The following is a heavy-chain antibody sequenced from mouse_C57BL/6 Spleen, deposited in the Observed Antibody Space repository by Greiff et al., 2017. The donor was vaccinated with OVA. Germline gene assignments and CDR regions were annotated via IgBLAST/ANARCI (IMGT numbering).Heavy chain of an antibody. CDR2: INPGSGGT. CDR3: TYSSYADPFDY. CDR1: GYAFTNYL. Sequence: VQLQESGAGLVRPGTSVKVSCKASGYAFTNYLIEWVKQRPGQGLEWIGVINPGSGGTTYNEKYKGNATLTANKSCSTAYMQLSSQTYKESAVDFCTYSSYADPFDYWGQGTTLTVSS. D-gene: IGHD2-5*01. J-gene: IGHJ2*01. V-gene: IGHV1-54*01.